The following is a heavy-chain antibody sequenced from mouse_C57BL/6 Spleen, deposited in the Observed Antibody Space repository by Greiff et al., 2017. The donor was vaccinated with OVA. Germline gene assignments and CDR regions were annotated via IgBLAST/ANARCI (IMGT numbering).Heavy chain of an antibody. V-gene: IGHV3-6*01. CDR2: ISYDGSN. CDR1: GYPITSGYY. Sequence: DVKLQESGPGLVKPSQSLSLTCSVTGYPITSGYYWNWIRQFPGNKLEWMGYISYDGSNNYNPSLKNRISITRDTSKNQFFLKLNSVTTEDTATYYCARGDYGSSFDYWGQGTTLTVSS. J-gene: IGHJ2*01. D-gene: IGHD1-1*01. CDR3: ARGDYGSSFDY.